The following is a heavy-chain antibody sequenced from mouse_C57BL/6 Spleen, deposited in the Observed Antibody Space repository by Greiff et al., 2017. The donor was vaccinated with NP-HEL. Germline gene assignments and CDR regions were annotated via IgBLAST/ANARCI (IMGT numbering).Heavy chain of an antibody. V-gene: IGHV5-6*01. CDR1: GFTFSSYG. J-gene: IGHJ4*01. D-gene: IGHD1-1*01. CDR3: AKHLITTVVATDYYAMDY. CDR2: ISSGGSYT. Sequence: EVNVVESGGDLVKPGGSLKLSCAASGFTFSSYGMSWVRQTPDKRLEWVATISSGGSYTYYPDSVKGRFTISRDNAKNTLYLQMSSLKSEDTAMYYCAKHLITTVVATDYYAMDYWGQGTSVTVSS.